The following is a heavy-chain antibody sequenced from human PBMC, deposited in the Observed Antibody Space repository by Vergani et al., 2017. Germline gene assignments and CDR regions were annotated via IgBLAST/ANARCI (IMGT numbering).Heavy chain of an antibody. D-gene: IGHD3-10*01. CDR3: ARGGGSGSYYPNWFDP. V-gene: IGHV4-39*07. CDR1: GGSISSSSYY. Sequence: QLQLQESGPGLVKPSETLYLTCTVSGGSISSSSYYWGWIRQPPGKGLAWIGSIYYSGSTYYNPSLKSRVTISVDTAKNQFSLKLGSVTAADTAVYYCARGGGSGSYYPNWFDPWGQGTLVTVSS. CDR2: IYYSGST. J-gene: IGHJ5*02.